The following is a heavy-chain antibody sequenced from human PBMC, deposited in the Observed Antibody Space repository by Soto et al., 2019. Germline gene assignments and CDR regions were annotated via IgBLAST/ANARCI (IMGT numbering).Heavy chain of an antibody. CDR2: ISTYSGDT. CDR1: GYTFFTYD. CDR3: ARHHGPTTSENWFDP. V-gene: IGHV1-18*01. J-gene: IGHJ5*02. Sequence: VKVSCKASGYTFFTYDISWVRQASGQGLEWMGWISTYSGDTKYAQKFQGRVTMTTDTSTTTAYLELRSLRSDDTAVYYCARHHGPTTSENWFDPWGQGTLVTVSS. D-gene: IGHD5-12*01.